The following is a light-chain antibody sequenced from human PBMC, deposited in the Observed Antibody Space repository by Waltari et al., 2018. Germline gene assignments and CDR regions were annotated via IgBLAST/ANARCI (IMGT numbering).Light chain of an antibody. Sequence: LTQSPGTLSLSPGERATLSCRASQNIGTYLVWYQQKPGQPPRLLMYAASRRATGVPDRFSGSGSGTDFSLTISRLEPEDFAVYYCQNHERLPATFGQGTRVETK. CDR1: QNIGTY. CDR2: AAS. V-gene: IGKV3-20*01. CDR3: QNHERLPAT. J-gene: IGKJ1*01.